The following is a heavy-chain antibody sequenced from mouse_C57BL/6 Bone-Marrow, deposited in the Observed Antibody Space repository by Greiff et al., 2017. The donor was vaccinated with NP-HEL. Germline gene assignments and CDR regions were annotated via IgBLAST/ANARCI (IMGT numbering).Heavy chain of an antibody. CDR3: VYYGSSYFDY. Sequence: VKLMESGPGLVAPSQSLSITCTVSGFSFTSYAISWVRQPPGKGLEWLGVIWPGGGTNYNSALKARLSISKDNSKSQVFLKMNSLQTDDTARYYCVYYGSSYFDYWGQGTTLTVSS. CDR1: GFSFTSYA. CDR2: IWPGGGT. D-gene: IGHD1-1*01. V-gene: IGHV2-9-1*01. J-gene: IGHJ2*01.